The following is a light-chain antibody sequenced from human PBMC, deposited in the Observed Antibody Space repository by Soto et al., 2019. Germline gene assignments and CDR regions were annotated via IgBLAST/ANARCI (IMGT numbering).Light chain of an antibody. CDR1: QDISNY. Sequence: DIQMTQSPSSLSASVGDRVTVTCQASQDISNYLNWYQQKPGKAPKLLIYDASNLQTGVPSRFSGSGSATDFTFTISSLQPEDIATYYCQQYDNLPLTFGGGTKVDI. V-gene: IGKV1-33*01. CDR3: QQYDNLPLT. J-gene: IGKJ4*01. CDR2: DAS.